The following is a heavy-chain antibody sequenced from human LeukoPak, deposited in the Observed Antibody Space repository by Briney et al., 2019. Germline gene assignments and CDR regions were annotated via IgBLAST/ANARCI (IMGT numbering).Heavy chain of an antibody. Sequence: ASVKVSCKASGYTFTSYAMHWVRQAPGQRLEWMGWINAGNGNTKYSQKFQGRVTITRDTSASTAYMELSSLRSEDTAVYYSARGLSIVVVPAASWFDPWGQGTLVTVSS. CDR3: ARGLSIVVVPAASWFDP. V-gene: IGHV1-3*01. CDR2: INAGNGNT. D-gene: IGHD2-2*01. CDR1: GYTFTSYA. J-gene: IGHJ5*02.